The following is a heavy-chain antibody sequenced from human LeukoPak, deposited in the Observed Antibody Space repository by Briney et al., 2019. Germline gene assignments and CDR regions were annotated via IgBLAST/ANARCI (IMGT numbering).Heavy chain of an antibody. Sequence: ASVKVSCRASGFPFNTHAVAWVRQAPGQGLEWMGWISAYNGNTNYAQKLQGRVTMTTDTSTSTAYMELRSLRSDDTAVYYCARRVVATTNNWFDPWGQGTLVTVSS. CDR1: GFPFNTHA. D-gene: IGHD5-12*01. CDR3: ARRVVATTNNWFDP. J-gene: IGHJ5*02. CDR2: ISAYNGNT. V-gene: IGHV1-18*01.